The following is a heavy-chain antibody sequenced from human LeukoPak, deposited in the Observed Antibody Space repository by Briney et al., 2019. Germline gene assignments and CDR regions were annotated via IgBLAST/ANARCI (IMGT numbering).Heavy chain of an antibody. Sequence: GRSLRLSCAASGFTFSSYGMHWVRQAPGKGLEWVAVISYDRSNKYYADSVKGRFTISRDNSKNTLYLQMNSLRAGDTAVYYCAKADHYGDYLDYWGQGTLVTVSS. V-gene: IGHV3-30*18. CDR1: GFTFSSYG. D-gene: IGHD4-17*01. J-gene: IGHJ4*02. CDR3: AKADHYGDYLDY. CDR2: ISYDRSNK.